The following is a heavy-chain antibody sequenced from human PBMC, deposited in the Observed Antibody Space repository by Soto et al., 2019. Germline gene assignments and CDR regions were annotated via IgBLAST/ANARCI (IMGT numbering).Heavy chain of an antibody. D-gene: IGHD2-15*01. V-gene: IGHV1-8*01. Sequence: ASVKVSCKASGYTFTSYDINWVRQATGQGLEWMGWMNPNSGNTGYAQKFQGRVTMTRNTSISTAYMELSSLRSEDTAVYYCARGKVGGQLLLYYYYYMDVWGKGTTVTVSS. CDR1: GYTFTSYD. CDR2: MNPNSGNT. CDR3: ARGKVGGQLLLYYYYYMDV. J-gene: IGHJ6*03.